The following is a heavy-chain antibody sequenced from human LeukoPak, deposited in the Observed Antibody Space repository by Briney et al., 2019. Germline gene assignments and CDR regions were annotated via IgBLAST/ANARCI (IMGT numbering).Heavy chain of an antibody. Sequence: SETLSLTCTVSGDSISSSYWSWIRQPPGKGLEWIGYIYHSGSTYYNPSLKSRVTISVDRSKNQFSLKLSSVTAADTAVYYCARRRYCSSTSCYEGYYYYGMDVWGQGTTVTVSS. V-gene: IGHV4-59*12. CDR3: ARRRYCSSTSCYEGYYYYGMDV. CDR1: GDSISSSY. D-gene: IGHD2-2*01. J-gene: IGHJ6*02. CDR2: IYHSGST.